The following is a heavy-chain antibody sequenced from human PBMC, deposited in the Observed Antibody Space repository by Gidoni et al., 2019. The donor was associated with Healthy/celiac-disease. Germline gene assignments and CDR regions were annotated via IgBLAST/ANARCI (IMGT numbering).Heavy chain of an antibody. CDR3: ARDTQLELRTSPRFDY. CDR1: GYTLTSYG. CDR2: ISAYNANT. V-gene: IGHV1-18*01. Sequence: QVQLVQSGAEVKKPGASVKVSCKASGYTLTSYGISWVRPATGQGLEWMGWISAYNANTNYAQKLQGSVTMTTDTSTSTAYMELRSLRSDDTAVYYCARDTQLELRTSPRFDYWGQGTLVTVSS. J-gene: IGHJ4*02. D-gene: IGHD1-7*01.